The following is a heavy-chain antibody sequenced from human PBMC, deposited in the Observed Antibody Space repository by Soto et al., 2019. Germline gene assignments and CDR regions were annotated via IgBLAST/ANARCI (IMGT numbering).Heavy chain of an antibody. J-gene: IGHJ3*01. V-gene: IGHV3-48*02. CDR3: GRDYRFDIDL. CDR2: IRDNSATR. CDR1: GFTFSSHH. D-gene: IGHD3-22*01. Sequence: EVQLVESGGGLVQPGGSLRLSCVASGFTFSSHHMQWARQAPGKGLEWVSYIRDNSATRYYADSVRGRFTISRDNAQNSVFLQMNSLRDEDTAVYYCGRDYRFDIDLWGQGTMVTVSS.